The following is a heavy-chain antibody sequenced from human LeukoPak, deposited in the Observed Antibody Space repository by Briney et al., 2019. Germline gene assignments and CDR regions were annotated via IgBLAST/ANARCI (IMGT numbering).Heavy chain of an antibody. Sequence: GGLVQPGGSLKLSCAASGFTFSGSAMHWVRQASGKGLEWVGRIRSKTNNYATEYAASVKGRFTISRDDSKNTAYLQMNSLKTEDTAVYYCARDYDILTGTDLFDYWGQGTLVTVSS. CDR3: ARDYDILTGTDLFDY. J-gene: IGHJ4*02. CDR1: GFTFSGSA. CDR2: IRSKTNNYAT. V-gene: IGHV3-73*01. D-gene: IGHD3-9*01.